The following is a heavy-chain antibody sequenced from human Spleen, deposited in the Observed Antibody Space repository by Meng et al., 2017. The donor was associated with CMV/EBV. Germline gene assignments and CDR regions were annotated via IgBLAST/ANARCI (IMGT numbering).Heavy chain of an antibody. D-gene: IGHD2-2*01. V-gene: IGHV1-18*01. CDR3: ARDRGIVVVPAATNYFDY. CDR2: ISAYNGNT. Sequence: ASVKVSCKASGYTFTSYGISWVRQAPGQGLEWMGWISAYNGNTNYAQKFQGRVTITADKSTSTAYMELSSLRSEDTAVYYCARDRGIVVVPAATNYFDYWGQGTLVTVSS. J-gene: IGHJ4*02. CDR1: GYTFTSYG.